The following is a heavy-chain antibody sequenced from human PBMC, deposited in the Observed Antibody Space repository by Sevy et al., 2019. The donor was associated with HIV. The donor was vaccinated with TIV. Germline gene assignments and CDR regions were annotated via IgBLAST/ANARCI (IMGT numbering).Heavy chain of an antibody. J-gene: IGHJ4*02. CDR1: GFTVSSNY. CDR3: ARDRPTLNYHASSGYNYYFDS. V-gene: IGHV3-53*01. Sequence: GGSLRLSCAASGFTVSSNYMIWVRQAPGKGLEWVSLIYSEGTKNYADSVKGRFTISRDNSKNTLYLQMNSLRAEDTAVYYCARDRPTLNYHASSGYNYYFDSWGQGTLVTVSS. D-gene: IGHD3-22*01. CDR2: IYSEGTK.